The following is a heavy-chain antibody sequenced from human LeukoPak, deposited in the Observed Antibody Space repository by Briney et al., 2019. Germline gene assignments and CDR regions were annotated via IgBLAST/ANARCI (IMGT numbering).Heavy chain of an antibody. D-gene: IGHD5-24*01. CDR2: IMSIFDSP. V-gene: IGHV1-69*13. CDR3: SRDGWDGNSGSYRDY. J-gene: IGHJ4*02. Sequence: GASVTVSCKASGGPFRSYTINWVRQAPGQRLEWMGGIMSIFDSPNYAQKFQGRLKITADESTSTVYMELSSLRSDDTAVFYCSRDGWDGNSGSYRDYWGQGTLVTVSS. CDR1: GGPFRSYT.